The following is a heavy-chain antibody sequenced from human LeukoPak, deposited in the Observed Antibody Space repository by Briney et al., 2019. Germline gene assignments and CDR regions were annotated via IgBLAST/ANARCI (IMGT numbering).Heavy chain of an antibody. V-gene: IGHV3-21*01. CDR3: ARDRLDAFDI. CDR1: GFTFSSYE. J-gene: IGHJ3*02. CDR2: ISSSSSYI. Sequence: GGSLRLSCAASGFTFSSYEMNWVRQAPGKGLEWVSSISSSSSYIYFADSVKGRFTISRDNAKNSLYLLMNSLRAEDTAVYYCARDRLDAFDIWGQGTMVTVSS.